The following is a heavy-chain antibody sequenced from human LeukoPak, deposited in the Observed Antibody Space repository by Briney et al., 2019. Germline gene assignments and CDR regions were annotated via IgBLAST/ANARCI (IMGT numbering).Heavy chain of an antibody. CDR1: GFTVSSNY. CDR2: IYSGGST. CDR3: AKELYNYGDYGAEGLDV. V-gene: IGHV3-53*05. Sequence: GGSLRLSCAASGFTVSSNYMSWVRQAPGKGLEWVSVIYSGGSTYYAGSVKGRFTISRDNSKITVYLQMNSLKAEDTVVYYCAKELYNYGDYGAEGLDVGGQGTTVTVS. D-gene: IGHD4-17*01. J-gene: IGHJ6*02.